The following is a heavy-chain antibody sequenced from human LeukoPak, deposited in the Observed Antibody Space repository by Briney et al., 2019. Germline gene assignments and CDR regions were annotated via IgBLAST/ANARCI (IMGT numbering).Heavy chain of an antibody. CDR3: ARTEGTVAYDS. CDR1: GFTFSNYW. CDR2: INSDGSGT. V-gene: IGHV3-74*01. Sequence: PGGSLRLSCAASGFTFSNYWMHWVRQAPGKGLVWVSRINSDGSGTTYADSVRGRFTTSRDNAKNTLYLQVNSLRAEDTAVYYCARTEGTVAYDSWGQGTLVTVSS. J-gene: IGHJ5*01. D-gene: IGHD4-23*01.